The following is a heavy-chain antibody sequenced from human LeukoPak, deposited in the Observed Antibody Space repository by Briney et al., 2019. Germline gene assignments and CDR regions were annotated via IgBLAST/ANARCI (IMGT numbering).Heavy chain of an antibody. CDR1: GFTFDDYA. D-gene: IGHD6-19*01. CDR3: ARGNRDTSGFYFYYGMDV. J-gene: IGHJ6*02. CDR2: ISWDSRNI. V-gene: IGHV3-9*01. Sequence: GGSLRLSCAASGFTFDDYAMFWVRQAPGKGLEWASGISWDSRNIGYAASVKGRFTTSRDNGKNSLYLQMNSLRPDDTALYYCARGNRDTSGFYFYYGMDVWGPGSTVTVSS.